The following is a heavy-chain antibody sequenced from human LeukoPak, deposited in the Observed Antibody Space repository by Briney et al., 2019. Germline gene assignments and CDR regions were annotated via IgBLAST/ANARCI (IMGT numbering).Heavy chain of an antibody. CDR3: AKDRGYSNYYYYGMDV. J-gene: IGHJ6*02. D-gene: IGHD4-11*01. CDR1: GFTFSSYD. Sequence: GGSLRLSCAASGFTFSSYDMHWVRQATGKGLEWVSAIGTAGDTYYPGSVKGRFTISRENAKNSLYLQMNSLRAEDTAVYYCAKDRGYSNYYYYGMDVWGQGTTVTVSS. CDR2: IGTAGDT. V-gene: IGHV3-13*01.